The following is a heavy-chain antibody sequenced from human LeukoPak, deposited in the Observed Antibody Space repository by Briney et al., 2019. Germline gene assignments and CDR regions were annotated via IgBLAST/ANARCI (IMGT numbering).Heavy chain of an antibody. Sequence: GWSLRLSCAASGFTFISYGLHWVRQAPPKELEGVAVIWYDGSNKYYADSVKGRFTISGDNAKNQLYLKMNSLTAEDTAVYYCAGETPYYYGSGSPMMDVWGQATTVTVSS. J-gene: IGHJ6*02. V-gene: IGHV3-33*03. D-gene: IGHD3-10*01. CDR3: AGETPYYYGSGSPMMDV. CDR1: GFTFISYG. CDR2: IWYDGSNK.